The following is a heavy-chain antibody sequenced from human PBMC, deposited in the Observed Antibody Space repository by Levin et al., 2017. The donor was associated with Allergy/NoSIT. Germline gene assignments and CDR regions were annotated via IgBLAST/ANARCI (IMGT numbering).Heavy chain of an antibody. Sequence: GGSLRLSCAASGFTFSSYAMHWVRQAPGKGLEWVAVISYDGSNKYYADSVKGRFTISRDNSKNTLYLQMNSLRAEDTAVYYCARDPGSSGWPRGLFDYWGQGTLVTVSS. D-gene: IGHD6-19*01. CDR3: ARDPGSSGWPRGLFDY. V-gene: IGHV3-30*04. CDR1: GFTFSSYA. J-gene: IGHJ4*02. CDR2: ISYDGSNK.